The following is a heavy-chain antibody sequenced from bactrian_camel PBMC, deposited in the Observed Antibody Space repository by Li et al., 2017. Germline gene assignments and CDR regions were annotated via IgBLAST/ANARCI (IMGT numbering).Heavy chain of an antibody. CDR3: AADAGACLGRRTWTSTYRYDY. D-gene: IGHD1*01. CDR2: ILTGYNGVP. CDR1: ASVIRTYC. V-gene: IGHV3S1*01. J-gene: IGHJ4*01. Sequence: VQLVESGGGSVQAGGSLKLSCAASASVIRTYCMAWFRQAPGKERYGVTAILTGYNGVPNYADSVKGRFTISLDNAKNTLYLQMNSMKPEDTAMYYCAADAGACLGRRTWTSTYRYDYWGQGTQVTVS.